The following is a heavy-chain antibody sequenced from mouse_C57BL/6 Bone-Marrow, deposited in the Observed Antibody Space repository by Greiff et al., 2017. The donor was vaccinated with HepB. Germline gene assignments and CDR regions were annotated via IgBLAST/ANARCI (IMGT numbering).Heavy chain of an antibody. Sequence: VQLQQSGAELVRPGASVTLSCKASGYTFTDYEMHWVKQTPVHGLEWIGAIDPETGGTAYNQKFKGKAILTADKSSSTAYMELRSLTSEDSAVYYCRRRGYTAWFAYWGQGTLVTVSA. CDR3: RRRGYTAWFAY. CDR1: GYTFTDYE. D-gene: IGHD5-1-1*01. CDR2: IDPETGGT. V-gene: IGHV1-15*01. J-gene: IGHJ3*01.